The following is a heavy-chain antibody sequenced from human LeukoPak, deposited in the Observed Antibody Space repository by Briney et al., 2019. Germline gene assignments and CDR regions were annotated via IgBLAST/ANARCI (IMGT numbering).Heavy chain of an antibody. CDR2: ISYDGSNK. CDR3: ASDVYSSSWYYYYYGMDV. V-gene: IGHV3-30-3*01. CDR1: GFPFSSYW. Sequence: GGSLRLSCVASGFPFSSYWMTWVRQAPGKGLEWVAVISYDGSNKYYADSVKGRFTISRDNSKNTLYLQMNSLRAEDTAVYYCASDVYSSSWYYYYYGMDVWGQGTTVTVSS. J-gene: IGHJ6*02. D-gene: IGHD6-13*01.